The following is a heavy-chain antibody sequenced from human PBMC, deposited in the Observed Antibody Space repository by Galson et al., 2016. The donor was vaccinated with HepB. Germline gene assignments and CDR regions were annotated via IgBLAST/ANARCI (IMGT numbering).Heavy chain of an antibody. V-gene: IGHV3-33*01. Sequence: SLRLSCAASGITFSRYGFHWVRQAPGKGLEWVAVIWYDGSKKYYADSVKGRLTISRDNLKNTVFLQMNSLRVEDTAVYYGHLAVAGSTTMDVWGKGTTVIVSS. CDR2: IWYDGSKK. CDR1: GITFSRYG. CDR3: HLAVAGSTTMDV. D-gene: IGHD6-19*01. J-gene: IGHJ6*04.